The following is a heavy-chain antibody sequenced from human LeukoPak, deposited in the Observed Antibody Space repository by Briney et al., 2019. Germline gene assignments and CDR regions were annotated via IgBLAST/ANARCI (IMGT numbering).Heavy chain of an antibody. CDR2: ISSSSSYI. J-gene: IGHJ2*01. D-gene: IGHD2-2*01. Sequence: GGSLRLSCAASGFTFSSYSMNWVRQAPGKGLEWVSSISSSSSYIYYADSVKGRFTISRDNAKNSLYLQMNSLRAEDTAVYYCARDLNQLLGRWYFDLWGRGTLVTVSS. CDR1: GFTFSSYS. V-gene: IGHV3-21*01. CDR3: ARDLNQLLGRWYFDL.